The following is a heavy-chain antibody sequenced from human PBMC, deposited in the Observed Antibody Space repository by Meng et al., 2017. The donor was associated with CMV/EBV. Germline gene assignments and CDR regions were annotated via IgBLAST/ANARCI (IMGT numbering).Heavy chain of an antibody. D-gene: IGHD3-22*01. J-gene: IGHJ5*02. V-gene: IGHV3-48*04. CDR1: GFTFSSYS. CDR3: ARGGYYDSSGYPKSLGWFDP. CDR2: ISSSSSTI. Sequence: GESLKISCAASGFTFSSYSMNWVRQAPRKGLEWVSYISSSSSTIYYADSVKGRFTISRDNAKNSLYLQMNSLRAEDTAVYYCARGGYYDSSGYPKSLGWFDPWGQGTLVTVSS.